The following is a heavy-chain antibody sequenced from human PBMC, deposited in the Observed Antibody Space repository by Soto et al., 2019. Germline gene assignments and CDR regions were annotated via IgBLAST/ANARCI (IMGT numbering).Heavy chain of an antibody. CDR2: IWNDGTNA. J-gene: IGHJ6*02. CDR3: ARRQISPPTRGAATARGGMDV. Sequence: QVHLVESRGGVVQPGRSLRLSCAASGFTFNNYGMHWVRQAPGKGLEWVALIWNDGTNAYYANSVKGRFTISRDNSRNTVYLQMSSLRAEDTAVYYCARRQISPPTRGAATARGGMDVWGQGTTVSVSS. D-gene: IGHD6-13*01. V-gene: IGHV3-33*01. CDR1: GFTFNNYG.